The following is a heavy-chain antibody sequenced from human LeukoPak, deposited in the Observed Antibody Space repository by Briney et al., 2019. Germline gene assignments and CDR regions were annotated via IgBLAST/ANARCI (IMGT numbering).Heavy chain of an antibody. V-gene: IGHV3-7*03. CDR1: GFTFSRYW. CDR3: ARAVTSTEGY. D-gene: IGHD4-17*01. J-gene: IGHJ4*02. Sequence: GGSLRLSCAASGFTFSRYWMTWVRQAPGKELEWVASINEDGSGKHYVDSVKGRFTISRDNAQKSVYLEMNSLRAEDTAVYYCARAVTSTEGYWGQGTLVTVSS. CDR2: INEDGSGK.